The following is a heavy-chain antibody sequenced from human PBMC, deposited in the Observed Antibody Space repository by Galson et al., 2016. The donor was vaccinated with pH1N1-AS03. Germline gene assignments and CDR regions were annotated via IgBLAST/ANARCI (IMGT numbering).Heavy chain of an antibody. Sequence: QSGAEVTKPGESLKISCTGSGYIFTGFYVHWVRQAPGQGLEWMGWINPNSGVTNYAQKFQAWVTMTGDTSISTAYMELYGLKSDDTAVYYCARDPRGPCSSATCPTTYYFGMDVWGQGTTVIVSS. CDR1: GYIFTGFY. CDR3: ARDPRGPCSSATCPTTYYFGMDV. J-gene: IGHJ6*02. V-gene: IGHV1-2*04. D-gene: IGHD1-26*01. CDR2: INPNSGVT.